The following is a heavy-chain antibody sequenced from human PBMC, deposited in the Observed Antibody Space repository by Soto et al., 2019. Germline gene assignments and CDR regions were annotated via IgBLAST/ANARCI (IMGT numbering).Heavy chain of an antibody. CDR1: GLTFSSYA. CDR2: ISGSGGST. J-gene: IGHJ4*02. V-gene: IGHV3-23*01. D-gene: IGHD3-3*01. CDR3: AKKPPIGVQVDD. Sequence: PVGSLRLSCASSGLTFSSYAMSWVRPAPGKWLEWVSAISGSGGSTYYADSVKGRFTISRDNSKNTLYLQMNSLRAEYTAVYYCAKKPPIGVQVDDWDQGTLHTVSS.